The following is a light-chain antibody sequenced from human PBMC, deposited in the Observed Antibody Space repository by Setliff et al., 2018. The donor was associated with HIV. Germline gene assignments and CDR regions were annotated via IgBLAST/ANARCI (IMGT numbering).Light chain of an antibody. Sequence: SYELTQPPSVSVAPGKTATIACGGDNLGPKSVHWYQQKPGQAPVLLIYYDGDRTSDIPARFSGSKSGNTATLTITWVEAGDEADYYCQVWDSSSGLYGFGTGTKVTVL. V-gene: IGLV3-21*04. CDR2: YDG. J-gene: IGLJ1*01. CDR3: QVWDSSSGLYG. CDR1: NLGPKS.